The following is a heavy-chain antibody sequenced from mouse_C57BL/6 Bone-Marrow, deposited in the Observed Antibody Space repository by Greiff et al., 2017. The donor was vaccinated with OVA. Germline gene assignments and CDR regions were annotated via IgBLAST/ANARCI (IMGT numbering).Heavy chain of an antibody. Sequence: EVQGVESGGGLVQPGGSMKLSCAASGFTFSDAWMDWVRQSPEKGLEWVAEIRNKANNHATYYAESVKGRFTISRDDSKSSVYLQMNSLRAEDTGIYYCTETTVVDWYFDVWGTGTTVTVSS. CDR1: GFTFSDAW. V-gene: IGHV6-6*01. CDR3: TETTVVDWYFDV. D-gene: IGHD1-1*01. J-gene: IGHJ1*03. CDR2: IRNKANNHAT.